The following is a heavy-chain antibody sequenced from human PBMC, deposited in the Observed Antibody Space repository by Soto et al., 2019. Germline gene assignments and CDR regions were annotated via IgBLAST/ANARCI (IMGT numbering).Heavy chain of an antibody. D-gene: IGHD2-2*02. V-gene: IGHV4-31*03. CDR3: ARLRLDPNTYKWFDP. CDR1: GAAGNSGNDC. J-gene: IGHJ5*02. Sequence: AGTGTFCGAAGNSGNDCARWMRQVPGKGLEWIGHIYVTGAVDYNPSLRDRITISQDTSERQFSLNLRLVNAAETAVSYCARLRLDPNTYKWFDPWGQGTLVTVYS. CDR2: IYVTGAV.